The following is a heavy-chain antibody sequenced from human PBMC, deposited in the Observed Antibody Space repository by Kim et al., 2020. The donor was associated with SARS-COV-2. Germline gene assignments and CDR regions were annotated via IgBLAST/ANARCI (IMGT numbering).Heavy chain of an antibody. CDR1: GFTFTGYA. CDR2: IDGSGGTT. D-gene: IGHD5-12*01. CDR3: MKGGWGWIWDH. Sequence: GGSLRLSCTTSGFTFTGYAMSWVRQAPGKGLEWVSSIDGSGGTTYYVDSVKGRFTISRDNSKNTLYLQMNSLRADATAVYYCMKGGWGWIWDHWGQGTRV. V-gene: IGHV3-23*01. J-gene: IGHJ4*02.